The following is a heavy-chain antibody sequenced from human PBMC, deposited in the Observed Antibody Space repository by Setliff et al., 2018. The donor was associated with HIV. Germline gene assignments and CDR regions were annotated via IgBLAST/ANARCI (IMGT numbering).Heavy chain of an antibody. CDR2: INTDTGNP. Sequence: ASVKVSCKASGGSFSSFGINWVRQAPGQGLEWMGWINTDTGNPTYAQGFTGRFVFSLDTSVTTAYLQISSLKADDTAVYYCARESPMIVVASTTFDYWGQGTLVTVSS. CDR3: ARESPMIVVASTTFDY. J-gene: IGHJ4*02. V-gene: IGHV7-4-1*02. D-gene: IGHD3-22*01. CDR1: GGSFSSFG.